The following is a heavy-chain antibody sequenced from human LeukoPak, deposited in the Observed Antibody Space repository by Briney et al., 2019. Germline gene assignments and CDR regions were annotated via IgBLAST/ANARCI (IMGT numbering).Heavy chain of an antibody. CDR2: MRYSGST. J-gene: IGHJ4*02. CDR3: ARAGDWNDLPY. Sequence: PSETLSLTCTVSGGSISTYYWSWIRQPPGKGLEWIGYMRYSGSTNYNPSFKSRATASVDMSKNQLSLKLSSVTAADMAVYYCARAGDWNDLPYWGQGILVIVSS. D-gene: IGHD1-1*01. CDR1: GGSISTYY. V-gene: IGHV4-59*01.